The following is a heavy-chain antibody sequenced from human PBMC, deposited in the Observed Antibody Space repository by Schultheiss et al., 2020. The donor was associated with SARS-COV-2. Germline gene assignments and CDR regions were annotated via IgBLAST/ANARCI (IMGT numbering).Heavy chain of an antibody. J-gene: IGHJ4*02. CDR3: ASHRYYYGSGSYSD. Sequence: ASVKVSCKASGYTFTGYYMHWVRQAPGQGLEWMGWINPNSGGTNYAQKFQGRVTMTRDTSISTAYMELSRLRSDDTAVYYCASHRYYYGSGSYSDWGQGTLVTVSS. D-gene: IGHD3-10*01. V-gene: IGHV1-2*02. CDR2: INPNSGGT. CDR1: GYTFTGYY.